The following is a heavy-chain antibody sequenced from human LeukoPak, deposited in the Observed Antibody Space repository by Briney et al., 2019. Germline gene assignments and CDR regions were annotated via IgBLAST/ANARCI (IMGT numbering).Heavy chain of an antibody. Sequence: ASVKVSCKTSGYTFTAHYIHWVRQAPGQGLEWVAWINPNSGGTKYAQKFQGRVTMTRDTSINTAYMELTSLMSDDTAMYYCARAGYCGDGGCRGGSAFDVWGQGTMLTVSS. V-gene: IGHV1-2*02. CDR3: ARAGYCGDGGCRGGSAFDV. J-gene: IGHJ3*01. CDR2: INPNSGGT. D-gene: IGHD2-15*01. CDR1: GYTFTAHY.